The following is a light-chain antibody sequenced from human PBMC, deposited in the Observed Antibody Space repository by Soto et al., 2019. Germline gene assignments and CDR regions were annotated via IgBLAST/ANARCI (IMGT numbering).Light chain of an antibody. J-gene: IGKJ3*01. CDR1: QSISDY. V-gene: IGKV1-39*01. Sequence: DIQMTQSPFSLSASLGDRVTITCRASQSISDYLNWYQQKPGKGPKLLIFAASSLQVGVPSRFSGRGSGTDFTLTISSLLPEYVATDFCQQSHSAPFTFGPGTTVDI. CDR3: QQSHSAPFT. CDR2: AAS.